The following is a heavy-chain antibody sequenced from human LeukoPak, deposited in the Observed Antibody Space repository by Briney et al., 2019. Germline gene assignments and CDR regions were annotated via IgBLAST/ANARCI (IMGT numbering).Heavy chain of an antibody. CDR1: GYTFTGYY. CDR2: INPNSGVT. J-gene: IGHJ4*02. V-gene: IGHV1-2*02. D-gene: IGHD5-12*01. Sequence: ASVQVSCKASGYTFTGYYMHWVRQAPGQGLEWMGWINPNSGVTNYAQKFQGRVTMTRDTSISTACMELSRLRSDDTAVYYCARVLDSGYPVWDCWGQGTLVTVSS. CDR3: ARVLDSGYPVWDC.